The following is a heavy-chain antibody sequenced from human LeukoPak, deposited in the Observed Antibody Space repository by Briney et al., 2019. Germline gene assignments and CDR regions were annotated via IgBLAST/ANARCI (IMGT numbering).Heavy chain of an antibody. D-gene: IGHD4-17*01. Sequence: GGSLRLSCVASEFTFSAYGMSWVRQAPGTGLEWVSSITGDSSYIYYADSVKGRFTISRDNAKNSLSLQMNSLRAEDTAVYYCATEKNYGDYNAYGMDVWGQGTTVIVSS. CDR1: EFTFSAYG. V-gene: IGHV3-21*01. J-gene: IGHJ6*02. CDR2: ITGDSSYI. CDR3: ATEKNYGDYNAYGMDV.